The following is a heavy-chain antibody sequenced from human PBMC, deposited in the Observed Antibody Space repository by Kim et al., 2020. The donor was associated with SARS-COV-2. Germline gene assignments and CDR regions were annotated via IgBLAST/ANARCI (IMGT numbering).Heavy chain of an antibody. V-gene: IGHV4-4*07. J-gene: IGHJ3*02. Sequence: SETLSLTCTVSGGSISNYYWSWVRQTAGRGLEWIGRIFTTGIANYNPSLKSRVTMSVNTSKNQFSLRLSSVTAADTAIYYCARDFVMVEAAGDAFDIWGQGTMVTASS. CDR3: ARDFVMVEAAGDAFDI. CDR2: IFTTGIA. CDR1: GGSISNYY. D-gene: IGHD2-15*01.